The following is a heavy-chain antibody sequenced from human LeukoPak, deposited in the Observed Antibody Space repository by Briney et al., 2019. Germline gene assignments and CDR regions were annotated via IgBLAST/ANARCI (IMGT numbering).Heavy chain of an antibody. V-gene: IGHV3-30*02. CDR1: GFTFSSYG. CDR3: AKDRGWYQALYYFDY. D-gene: IGHD2-15*01. CDR2: IRYDGSNK. Sequence: PGGSLRLSCAASGFTFSSYGMHWVRQAPGKGLEWVAFIRYDGSNKYYADSVKGRFTISRDNSKNTLYLQMNSLRAEDTAVYYCAKDRGWYQALYYFDYWGQGTLVTVSS. J-gene: IGHJ4*02.